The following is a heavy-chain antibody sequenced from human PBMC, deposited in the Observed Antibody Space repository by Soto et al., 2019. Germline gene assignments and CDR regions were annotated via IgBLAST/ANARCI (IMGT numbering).Heavy chain of an antibody. Sequence: SETLSLTCTVSGGSVNTAEYYWSWLRQCPGKGLEWIGYIFYTRTTYYIPSLKTRVTISVDTSLNQFFLLLSSVTDAVTAIYYSARGAYVLDFWGRGALVTVSS. J-gene: IGHJ4*02. CDR2: IFYTRTT. D-gene: IGHD5-12*01. CDR1: GGSVNTAEYY. CDR3: ARGAYVLDF. V-gene: IGHV4-30-4*01.